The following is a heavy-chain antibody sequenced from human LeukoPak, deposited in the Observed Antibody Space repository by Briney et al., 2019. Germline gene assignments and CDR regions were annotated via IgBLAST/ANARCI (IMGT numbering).Heavy chain of an antibody. CDR2: INAGNGNT. D-gene: IGHD2-8*01. Sequence: GASVKVSCKASGYTLTSYAMHWVRQAPGQRLEWMGWINAGNGNTKYSQKFQGRVTITRDTSASTAYMELSSLRSEDTAVYYCARTSSLYGIDYWGQGTLVTVSS. J-gene: IGHJ4*02. CDR3: ARTSSLYGIDY. CDR1: GYTLTSYA. V-gene: IGHV1-3*01.